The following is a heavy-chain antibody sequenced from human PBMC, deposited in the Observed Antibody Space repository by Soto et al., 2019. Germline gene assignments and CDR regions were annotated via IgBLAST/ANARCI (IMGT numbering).Heavy chain of an antibody. CDR3: AKDQGYGDYGKAFDI. CDR2: IRFTGSNK. D-gene: IGHD4-17*01. CDR1: GFNFNAYV. J-gene: IGHJ3*02. V-gene: IGHV3-30*18. Sequence: GGSLGLSCAASGFNFNAYVMNWVRQAPGKGLEWVAVIRFTGSNKYYADSVKDRFTISRDNSKNTLYLQMNSLRAEDTAVYYCAKDQGYGDYGKAFDIWGQGTMVTVSS.